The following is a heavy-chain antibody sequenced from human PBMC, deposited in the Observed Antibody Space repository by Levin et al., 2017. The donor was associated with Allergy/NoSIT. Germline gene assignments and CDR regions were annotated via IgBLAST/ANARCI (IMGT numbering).Heavy chain of an antibody. CDR2: IYYSGST. CDR3: ARGDGGGDWLDAFDS. V-gene: IGHV4-59*01. CDR1: GGSISSYY. D-gene: IGHD2-21*02. Sequence: PSETLSLTCTVSGGSISSYYWSWIRQPPGKGLEWIGYIYYSGSTNYNPSLKSRVTISVDTSKNQFSLKLSSVTAADTAVYYCARGDGGGDWLDAFDSWGQGTMVTVSS. J-gene: IGHJ3*02.